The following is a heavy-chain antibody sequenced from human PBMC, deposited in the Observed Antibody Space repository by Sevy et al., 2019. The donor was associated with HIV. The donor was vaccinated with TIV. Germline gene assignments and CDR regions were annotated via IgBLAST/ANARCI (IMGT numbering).Heavy chain of an antibody. V-gene: IGHV4-61*01. CDR2: VYHTGST. J-gene: IGHJ4*02. D-gene: IGHD3-22*01. CDR3: AREPYFIDKIGYYWDY. Sequence: HSETLSLTCAVSGVSVSSDTYYWSWIRQPPGKGLEWIGYVYHTGSTNYSPSFKSRVTISVDTSKNQFSLRLFSVAAADTAVYYCAREPYFIDKIGYYWDYWGQGALVTVSS. CDR1: GVSVSSDTYY.